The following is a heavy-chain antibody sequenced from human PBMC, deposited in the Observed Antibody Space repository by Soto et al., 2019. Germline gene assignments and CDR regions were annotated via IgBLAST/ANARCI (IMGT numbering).Heavy chain of an antibody. CDR1: RFTFGSYA. Sequence: EVQLLESGGGLVQPGGSLRLSCAASRFTFGSYAMNWVRQAPGKGLEWVSTISGSGVSTYYADSVKGRFTISRDNSKNTLYLQMNSLRADETALYYCGRRGVVPAGDGAFDIWGQGTVVTVSA. J-gene: IGHJ3*02. D-gene: IGHD2-2*01. CDR3: GRRGVVPAGDGAFDI. CDR2: ISGSGVST. V-gene: IGHV3-23*01.